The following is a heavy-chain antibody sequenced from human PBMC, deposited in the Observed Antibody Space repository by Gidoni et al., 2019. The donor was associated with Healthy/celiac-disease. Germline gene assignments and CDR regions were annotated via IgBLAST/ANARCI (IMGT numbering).Heavy chain of an antibody. J-gene: IGHJ3*02. CDR3: AREILGYCSGGSCYPDAFDI. CDR1: GASISSYY. V-gene: IGHV4-59*01. Sequence: QVQLQESGPGLVKPSETLSLTCTVSGASISSYYWSWFRQPPGKGLEWIGYIYYSGSTNYNPSLKSRVTISVDTSKNQFSLKLSSVTAADTAVYYCAREILGYCSGGSCYPDAFDIWGQGTMVTVSS. CDR2: IYYSGST. D-gene: IGHD2-15*01.